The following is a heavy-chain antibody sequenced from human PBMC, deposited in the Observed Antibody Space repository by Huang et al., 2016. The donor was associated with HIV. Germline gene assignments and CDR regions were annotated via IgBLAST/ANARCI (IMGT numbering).Heavy chain of an antibody. V-gene: IGHV4-34*01. CDR2: INHSEST. CDR3: ARGQGGYYYYYMDV. CDR1: GGSFSGYY. Sequence: QVQLQQWGAGLLRPSETLSLTCAVYGGSFSGYYGTWIRPPPGKGLEWIGEINHSESTNDNPSLKSRVTISVDTSRNQFSLTLTSVTAADTAVYYCARGQGGYYYYYMDVWGKGTTVTVSS. J-gene: IGHJ6*03.